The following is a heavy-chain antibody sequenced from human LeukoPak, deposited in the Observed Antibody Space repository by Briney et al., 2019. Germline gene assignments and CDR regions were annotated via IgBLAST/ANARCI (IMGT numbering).Heavy chain of an antibody. D-gene: IGHD4-23*01. CDR2: INWNGGST. CDR3: TRFGRSGGGFDY. V-gene: IGHV3-20*01. Sequence: PGGSLGLSCAASGFTFDDYGMSWVRQAPGKGLEWISGINWNGGSTGYADSVKGRFTISRDNAKNSLYLQMNSLRAEDTALYHCTRFGRSGGGFDYWGQGTLVTVSS. J-gene: IGHJ4*02. CDR1: GFTFDDYG.